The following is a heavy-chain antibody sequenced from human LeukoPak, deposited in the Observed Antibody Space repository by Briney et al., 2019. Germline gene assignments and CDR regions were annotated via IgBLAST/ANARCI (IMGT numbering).Heavy chain of an antibody. D-gene: IGHD3-10*01. Sequence: SETLSLTCTVSGGSISSRSYYWGWIRQPPGKGLEWIGSIYYSGSTYYNPSLQSRVTISVDTSKNQFSLKLSSVTAADTAVYYCARSGWFGEASMLWGQGTLVTVSS. CDR2: IYYSGST. CDR1: GGSISSRSYY. V-gene: IGHV4-39*01. CDR3: ARSGWFGEASML. J-gene: IGHJ4*02.